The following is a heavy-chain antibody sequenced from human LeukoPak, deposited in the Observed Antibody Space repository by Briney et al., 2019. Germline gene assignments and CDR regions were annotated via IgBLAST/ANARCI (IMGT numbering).Heavy chain of an antibody. D-gene: IGHD3-3*01. V-gene: IGHV1-8*02. CDR2: MNPSSGRT. CDR1: GYTFTAYD. Sequence: ASVKVCCKPYGYTFTAYDINWLRQAAGQGLEWMGWMNPSSGRTSYSQQFQGRVTMTGDTSTRTAYMELSGLKSEDTAVYYCARGLGVAFHYSYFYLDFWGKGTTVTVS. CDR3: ARGLGVAFHYSYFYLDF. J-gene: IGHJ6*03.